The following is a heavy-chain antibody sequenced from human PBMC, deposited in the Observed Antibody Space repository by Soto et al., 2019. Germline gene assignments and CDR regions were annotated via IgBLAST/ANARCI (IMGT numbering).Heavy chain of an antibody. V-gene: IGHV4-4*02. J-gene: IGHJ4*02. CDR2: IYHRGTT. D-gene: IGHD2-8*01. Sequence: SETLSLTCAVSGGSMSSGNWWSWVRQPPGKGLEWIGEIYHRGTTNYNPSLKSRVTISIDKSKNQFSLNLSSVTAADTAVYYCASARDPSMLTYYFDYWGQGTLVTVSS. CDR1: GGSMSSGNW. CDR3: ASARDPSMLTYYFDY.